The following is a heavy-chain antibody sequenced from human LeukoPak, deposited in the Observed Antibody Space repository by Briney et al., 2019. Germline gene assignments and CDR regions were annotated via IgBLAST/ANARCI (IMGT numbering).Heavy chain of an antibody. CDR3: ARGCSARHGPFEY. CDR2: ISFSGDTI. J-gene: IGHJ4*02. V-gene: IGHV3-11*01. CDR1: GFTFSDYY. Sequence: PGGSLRLSCAASGFTFSDYYMSWIRRAPGKGLEWVSYISFSGDTIYYADSVKGRFTISRDNARKSVYLQMNSLRADDTAIYYCARGCSARHGPFEYWGQGALVTVSS. D-gene: IGHD2-15*01.